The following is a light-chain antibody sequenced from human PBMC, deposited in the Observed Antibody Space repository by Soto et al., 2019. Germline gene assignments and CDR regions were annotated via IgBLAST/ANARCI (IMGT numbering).Light chain of an antibody. V-gene: IGLV2-14*01. CDR3: SSYISSSPYV. J-gene: IGLJ1*01. Sequence: QSALTQPASVSGSPGQSITISCTGTSSDVGGYNYVSWYQQHPGKAPKLMIYEVSNRPSGVSNRFSGSKSGNTASLTISGLQAEDEADYYCSSYISSSPYVFGNGTKVTVL. CDR1: SSDVGGYNY. CDR2: EVS.